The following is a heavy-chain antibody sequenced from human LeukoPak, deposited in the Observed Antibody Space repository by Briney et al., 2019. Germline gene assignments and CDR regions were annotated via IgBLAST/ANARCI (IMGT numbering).Heavy chain of an antibody. CDR1: GFTFSSYA. V-gene: IGHV3-30-3*01. CDR2: ISYDGSNK. CDR3: ARSSIVGALDY. J-gene: IGHJ4*02. Sequence: QPGRSLRLSCAASGFTFSSYAMHWVRQAPGKGLEWVAVISYDGSNKYYADSVKGRFTISRDNSKNTLYLQMNSLRAEDTAVYYCARSSIVGALDYWGQGTLVTVSS. D-gene: IGHD1-26*01.